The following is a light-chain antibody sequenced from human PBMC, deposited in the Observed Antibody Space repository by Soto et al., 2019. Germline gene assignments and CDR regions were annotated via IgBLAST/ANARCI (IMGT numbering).Light chain of an antibody. CDR2: AAS. Sequence: DIQMTQSPSSLSASVGDRVTITCRASQHISNYLHWYQQKSGRAPKLLIYAASNLQSGVPSRFSGGGSGTEFTLTISNLHPEDFAVYYCQQFYSPVLSFGGGTRVELK. CDR1: QHISNY. J-gene: IGKJ4*01. V-gene: IGKV1-39*01. CDR3: QQFYSPVLS.